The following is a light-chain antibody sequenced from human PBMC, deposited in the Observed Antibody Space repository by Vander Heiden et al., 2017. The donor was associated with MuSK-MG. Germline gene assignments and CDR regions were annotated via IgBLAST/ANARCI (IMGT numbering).Light chain of an antibody. CDR2: DVS. Sequence: QSALSQPASASAAPGQSITTSCTGTSSDVGGYNYVSWYQQHPGKAPKLMIYDVSNRPSGVSNRFSGSKSGNTASLTISGLQAEDEADYYCSSYTSSLVVFGGGTKLTVL. CDR1: SSDVGGYNY. V-gene: IGLV2-14*01. J-gene: IGLJ2*01. CDR3: SSYTSSLVV.